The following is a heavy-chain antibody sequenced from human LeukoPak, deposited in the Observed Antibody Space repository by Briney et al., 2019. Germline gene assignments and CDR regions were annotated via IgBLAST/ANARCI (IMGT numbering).Heavy chain of an antibody. V-gene: IGHV3-23*01. CDR3: AVDCSSPSCYGQSAFDI. CDR1: GFTFSTYG. Sequence: GGSLRLSCATSGFTFSTYGIHWVRQAPGKGLEWVSAISTGGDRAYYADSVKGRFTTSRDNSRNTLYLQLNSLRAEDTAIYYCAVDCSSPSCYGQSAFDIWGQGTMVTVSS. D-gene: IGHD2-2*01. J-gene: IGHJ3*02. CDR2: ISTGGDRA.